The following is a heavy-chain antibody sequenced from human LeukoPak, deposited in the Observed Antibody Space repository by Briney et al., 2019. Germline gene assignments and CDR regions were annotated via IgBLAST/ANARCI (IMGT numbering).Heavy chain of an antibody. CDR1: GFTVSSNF. CDR3: ARGGYTRGWYSYYMDV. Sequence: RGSLRLSSAASGFTVSSNFITWVRQAPGKGLEWVSVIHRDDTTYYAESVKGRFTISRHNSKRLIYLQMNNLRGEDTALYYCARGGYTRGWYSYYMDVWGKGTAHSVSS. V-gene: IGHV3-53*01. J-gene: IGHJ6*03. D-gene: IGHD6-19*01. CDR2: IHRDDTT.